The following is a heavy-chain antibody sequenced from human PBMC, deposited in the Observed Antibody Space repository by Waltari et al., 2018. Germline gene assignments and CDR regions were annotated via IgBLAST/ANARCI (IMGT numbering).Heavy chain of an antibody. Sequence: QVQLQESGPGLVKPSATLSLTCTVSGGSISSHYWSWIRQPPGKGLEWIGYIYYSGSTNYNPSLKSRVTISVDTSKNQFSLKLSSVTAADTAVYYCARSHSIAVAGTESAFDIWGQGTMVTVSS. CDR1: GGSISSHY. J-gene: IGHJ3*02. V-gene: IGHV4-59*11. CDR3: ARSHSIAVAGTESAFDI. CDR2: IYYSGST. D-gene: IGHD6-19*01.